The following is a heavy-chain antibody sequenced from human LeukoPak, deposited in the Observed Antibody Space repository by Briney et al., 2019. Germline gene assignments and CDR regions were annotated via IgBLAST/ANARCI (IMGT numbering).Heavy chain of an antibody. Sequence: SETLSLTCSVSGGSISSSTHYWAWIRQPPGKGLEWIGTIYYSGSTYYNPSLESRVTISVDTSRNQFSLKPTSVTAADTAVYYCARHGGYYYGSGSYYHAFEGFGYWGQGALVTVTS. CDR3: ARHGGYYYGSGSYYHAFEGFGY. V-gene: IGHV4-39*01. D-gene: IGHD3-10*01. J-gene: IGHJ4*02. CDR2: IYYSGST. CDR1: GGSISSSTHY.